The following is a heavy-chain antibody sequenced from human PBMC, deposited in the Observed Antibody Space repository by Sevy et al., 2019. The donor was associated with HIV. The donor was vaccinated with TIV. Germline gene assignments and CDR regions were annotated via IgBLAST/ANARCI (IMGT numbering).Heavy chain of an antibody. J-gene: IGHJ3*02. D-gene: IGHD2-21*02. V-gene: IGHV4-4*07. CDR3: ARDLRAYCGGDCADAFDI. Sequence: SETLSLTCTVSGGSISSYYWSWIRQPAGKGLEWIGRIYTSGSTNYNPSLKSRVTMSVDTSKNQFSLKLSSVTAADTAVYYCARDLRAYCGGDCADAFDIWGQWTMVTVSS. CDR2: IYTSGST. CDR1: GGSISSYY.